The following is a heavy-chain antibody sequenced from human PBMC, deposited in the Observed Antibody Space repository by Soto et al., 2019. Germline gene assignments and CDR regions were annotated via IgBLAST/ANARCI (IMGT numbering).Heavy chain of an antibody. CDR1: GASISSYGYY. CDR2: IYYSGNT. D-gene: IGHD3-10*01. J-gene: IGHJ4*02. V-gene: IGHV4-31*03. Sequence: SETLSLTCIVSGASISSYGYYWSWIRQFPGKGLEWIGYIYYSGNTYYNPSLKSRVTISVDTSQNQFSLRLSSVTAADTALYYCASAPDHNDSGNYYIQYSDNWGPGTLVTVYS. CDR3: ASAPDHNDSGNYYIQYSDN.